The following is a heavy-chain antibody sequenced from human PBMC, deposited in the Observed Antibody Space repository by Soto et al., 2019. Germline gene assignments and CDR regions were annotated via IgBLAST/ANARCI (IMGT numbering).Heavy chain of an antibody. Sequence: GGSLRLSCAASGFTFSSYGMHWVRQAPGKGLEWVAVISYDGSNKYYADSVKGRFTISRDNSKNTLYLQMNSLRAEDTAVYYCAKDEMVYAIGSSVYFQHWGQGTLVTVSS. D-gene: IGHD2-8*01. J-gene: IGHJ1*01. V-gene: IGHV3-30*18. CDR2: ISYDGSNK. CDR3: AKDEMVYAIGSSVYFQH. CDR1: GFTFSSYG.